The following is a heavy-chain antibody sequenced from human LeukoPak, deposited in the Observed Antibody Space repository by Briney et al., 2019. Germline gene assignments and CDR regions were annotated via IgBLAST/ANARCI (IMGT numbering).Heavy chain of an antibody. D-gene: IGHD4-17*01. CDR3: ARYLRKLYGRGGDYYFYMDV. CDR2: IRSKANSYAT. CDR1: GFTFSGSA. Sequence: GGSLRLSCAASGFTFSGSAVHWVRQASGKGLEWVGRIRSKANSYATAYAASVKGRFTISRDDSKNTAYLQMNSLKAEDTALFYCARYLRKLYGRGGDYYFYMDVWGKGTTVTVSS. V-gene: IGHV3-73*01. J-gene: IGHJ6*03.